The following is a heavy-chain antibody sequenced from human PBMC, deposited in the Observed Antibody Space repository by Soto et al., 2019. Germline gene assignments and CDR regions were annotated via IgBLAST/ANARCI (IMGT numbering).Heavy chain of an antibody. J-gene: IGHJ4*02. Sequence: ESLSVSCAVCGGSISSSNWWSWARQPPGKGLEWIGEIYHSGSTNYNPSLKIRVTISVDKSKNQFSLKLSSVTAADTAVYYCSRGSRLYYSDSSGYFLYYFDYRGQGTLVTVSS. CDR2: IYHSGST. D-gene: IGHD3-22*01. CDR1: GGSISSSNW. CDR3: SRGSRLYYSDSSGYFLYYFDY. V-gene: IGHV4-4*02.